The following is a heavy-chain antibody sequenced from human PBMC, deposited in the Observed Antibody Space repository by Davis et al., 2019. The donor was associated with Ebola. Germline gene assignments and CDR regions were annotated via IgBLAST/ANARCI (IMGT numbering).Heavy chain of an antibody. D-gene: IGHD3-10*01. CDR1: GGSFSGYY. Sequence: SETLSLTCAVSGGSFSGYYWTWSRQSPGRGLETIGEVSHTGSTKYNPSLKSRFAISVDSSQNQISLRLTSVTAADTAVYYCAGGQSGSDYSLWQYWGQGTLVTVSS. V-gene: IGHV4-34*01. CDR3: AGGQSGSDYSLWQY. J-gene: IGHJ4*02. CDR2: VSHTGST.